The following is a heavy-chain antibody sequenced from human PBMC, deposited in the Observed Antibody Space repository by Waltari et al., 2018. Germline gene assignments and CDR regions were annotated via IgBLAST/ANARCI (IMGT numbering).Heavy chain of an antibody. J-gene: IGHJ5*02. CDR1: GGSISGYY. V-gene: IGHV4-4*07. Sequence: QVQLQESGPGLVKPSETLSLTCTVSGGSISGYYWSWIRQPAGKGLVWIGRIYTSGITNYNPSLTSRVTWAVDTSKNQFSLKLSSVTAADTAVYYCARGWFYQGFDPWGQGTLVTVSS. D-gene: IGHD2-15*01. CDR2: IYTSGIT. CDR3: ARGWFYQGFDP.